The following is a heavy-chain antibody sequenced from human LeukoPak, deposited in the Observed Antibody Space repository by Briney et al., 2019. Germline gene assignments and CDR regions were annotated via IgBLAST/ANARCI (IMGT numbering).Heavy chain of an antibody. CDR3: SRLSAMLRGPEPFYYFEY. CDR1: GFTSSSYA. V-gene: IGHV3-23*01. Sequence: GGSLRLSCAASGFTSSSYAMSWVRQGPGKGLDWVSGISGSDGSTNYADSVKGRFTISRENSKNTLYLQMNNLRAEDTAVYYCSRLSAMLRGPEPFYYFEYWGQGILVTVSS. D-gene: IGHD3-10*01. J-gene: IGHJ4*02. CDR2: ISGSDGST.